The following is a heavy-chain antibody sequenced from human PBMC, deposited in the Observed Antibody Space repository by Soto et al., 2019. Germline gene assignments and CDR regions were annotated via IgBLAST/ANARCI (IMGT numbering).Heavy chain of an antibody. V-gene: IGHV3-23*01. CDR3: ARWDGYGDV. CDR2: LSGGGSNT. Sequence: GSLRLSCAASGFSFSTYSMAWVRQTPGKGLAWVSGLSGGGSNTFYADSVQGRFTISVDNSKNTVYLQMNSLRVEDTAVYYCARWDGYGDVWGQGTLVTVSS. D-gene: IGHD4-17*01. J-gene: IGHJ4*02. CDR1: GFSFSTYS.